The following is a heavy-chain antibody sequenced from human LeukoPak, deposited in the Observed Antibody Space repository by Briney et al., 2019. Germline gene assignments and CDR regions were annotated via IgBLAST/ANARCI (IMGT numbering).Heavy chain of an antibody. CDR2: ISGSGGSK. CDR1: GFTFSSYA. J-gene: IGHJ4*02. CDR3: ALIRGYSYGDYYFDY. V-gene: IGHV3-23*01. Sequence: GGXLRLSCAASGFTFSSYAMSWVRQAPGKGPEWVSAISGSGGSKYYADSVKGGFTISRDNSKKTLYVQMNSLRAEDTAVYYCALIRGYSYGDYYFDYWGQGTLVTVSS. D-gene: IGHD5-18*01.